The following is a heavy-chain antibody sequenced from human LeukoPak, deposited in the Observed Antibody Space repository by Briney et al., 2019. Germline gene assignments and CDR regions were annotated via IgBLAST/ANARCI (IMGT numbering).Heavy chain of an antibody. J-gene: IGHJ4*02. CDR3: AREGYCGGDCYAAG. V-gene: IGHV4-61*02. D-gene: IGHD2-21*02. CDR2: IYSSGST. Sequence: SETLSLTCTVSGDSISSGSYYWSWIRQPAGKGLEWIGRIYSSGSTNYNPSLKSRVTISVDTSKNQFSLKLSSVTAADTAVYYCAREGYCGGDCYAAGWGQGTLVTVSS. CDR1: GDSISSGSYY.